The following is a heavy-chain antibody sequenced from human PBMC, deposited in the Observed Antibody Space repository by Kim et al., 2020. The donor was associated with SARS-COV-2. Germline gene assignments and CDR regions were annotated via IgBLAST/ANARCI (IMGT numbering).Heavy chain of an antibody. D-gene: IGHD1-26*01. V-gene: IGHV3-21*01. Sequence: GGSLRLSCAASGFTFSSYSMHWVRQAPGKGLEWVSSISSSSYIYYADSVKGRFTISRDNAKNSLYLQMNSLRAEDTAVYYCARQIVGATICRAFDIWGQGTMVTVSS. CDR3: ARQIVGATICRAFDI. CDR1: GFTFSSYS. J-gene: IGHJ3*02. CDR2: ISSSSYI.